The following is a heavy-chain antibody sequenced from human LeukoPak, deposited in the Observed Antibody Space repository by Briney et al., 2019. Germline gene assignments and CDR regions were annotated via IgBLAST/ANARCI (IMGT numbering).Heavy chain of an antibody. CDR3: VRSGYYFDSSGYYMADY. J-gene: IGHJ4*02. Sequence: GGSLRLSCAASGFSFRSYWMHWVRQLPGKGLVWVSRISSDRNTTGYADSVKGRSTISRDNAKNTLFLQMNSLRAEDTAVYYCVRSGYYFDSSGYYMADYWGQGTLVTVSS. CDR2: ISSDRNTT. V-gene: IGHV3-74*01. D-gene: IGHD3-22*01. CDR1: GFSFRSYW.